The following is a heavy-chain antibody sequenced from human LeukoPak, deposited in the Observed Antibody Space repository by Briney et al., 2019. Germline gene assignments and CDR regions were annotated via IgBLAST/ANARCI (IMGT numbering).Heavy chain of an antibody. J-gene: IGHJ4*02. CDR2: INLSGGST. CDR3: ARSRYYDILTGYYNLAFDY. V-gene: IGHV1-46*01. D-gene: IGHD3-9*01. CDR1: GYTFTSYH. Sequence: ASVKVSCKASGYTFTSYHMHWVRQAPGQGLEWMGKINLSGGSTTYAQKFQGRVTITADESTSTAYMELSSLRSEDTAVYYCARSRYYDILTGYYNLAFDYWGQGTLVTVSS.